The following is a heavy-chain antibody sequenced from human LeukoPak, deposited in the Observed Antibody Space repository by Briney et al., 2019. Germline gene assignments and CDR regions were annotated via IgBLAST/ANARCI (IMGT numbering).Heavy chain of an antibody. CDR1: GFTFSSYS. Sequence: GGSLRLSCAASGFTFSSYSMNWVRQAPGKGLEWVSYISSSGSTIYYADSVKGRFTISRDNAKNSLYLQMNSLRAEDTAVYYCARGRYSYASDYWGQGTLVTVSS. CDR2: ISSSGSTI. D-gene: IGHD5-18*01. CDR3: ARGRYSYASDY. V-gene: IGHV3-48*04. J-gene: IGHJ4*02.